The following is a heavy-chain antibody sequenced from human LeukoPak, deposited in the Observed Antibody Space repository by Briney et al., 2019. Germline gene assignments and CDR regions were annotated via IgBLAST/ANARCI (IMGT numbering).Heavy chain of an antibody. Sequence: SETLSLTCAVYGGSFSGYYWSWIRQPPGKGLEWIGEINHSGSTNYNPSLKSRVTISVDTSKNQFSLKLSSVTAADTAVYYCARRSPAAAGRGGFDYWGQGTLVTVSS. CDR3: ARRSPAAAGRGGFDY. V-gene: IGHV4-34*01. D-gene: IGHD6-13*01. CDR1: GGSFSGYY. CDR2: INHSGST. J-gene: IGHJ4*02.